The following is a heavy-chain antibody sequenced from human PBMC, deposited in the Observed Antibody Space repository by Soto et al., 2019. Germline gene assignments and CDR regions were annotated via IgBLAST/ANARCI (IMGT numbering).Heavy chain of an antibody. Sequence: GASVKVSCKASGGTFSSYAISWVRQAPGQGLEWMGGIIPIFGTANYAQKFQGRVTITADKSTSTAYMELSSLRSEDTAVYYRARVGVTQAFDIWGQGTMGTVS. CDR3: ARVGVTQAFDI. J-gene: IGHJ3*02. D-gene: IGHD3-10*01. CDR2: IIPIFGTA. V-gene: IGHV1-69*06. CDR1: GGTFSSYA.